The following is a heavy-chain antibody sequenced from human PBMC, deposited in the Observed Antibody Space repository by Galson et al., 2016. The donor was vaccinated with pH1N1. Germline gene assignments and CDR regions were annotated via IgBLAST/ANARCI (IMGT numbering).Heavy chain of an antibody. V-gene: IGHV1-69*01. CDR1: GGTFSSSG. CDR2: IIPIFGTS. J-gene: IGHJ2*01. D-gene: IGHD3-22*01. Sequence: CKASGGTFSSSGINWVRQAPGQGLEWMGGIIPIFGTSKYAQKSQGRVTITADESTTTAYMELSRLISEDTAVYYCAREDYYDTDLSDWYFDLWGRGTLVTVSS. CDR3: AREDYYDTDLSDWYFDL.